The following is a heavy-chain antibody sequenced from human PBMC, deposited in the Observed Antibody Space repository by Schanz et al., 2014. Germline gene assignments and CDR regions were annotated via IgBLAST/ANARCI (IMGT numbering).Heavy chain of an antibody. CDR2: ISRDGTTS. CDR3: ARENLNWEAFDI. Sequence: EVQLVESGGDVVQPGRSLRLSCAASGFTFSSYGMHWVRQAPGKGLEWLSYISRDGTTSYYADSVKGRFTISRDNAKNSLYLEMTSLRGEDTAVYYCARENLNWEAFDIWGQGTVVTVSS. D-gene: IGHD7-27*01. V-gene: IGHV3-48*04. CDR1: GFTFSSYG. J-gene: IGHJ3*02.